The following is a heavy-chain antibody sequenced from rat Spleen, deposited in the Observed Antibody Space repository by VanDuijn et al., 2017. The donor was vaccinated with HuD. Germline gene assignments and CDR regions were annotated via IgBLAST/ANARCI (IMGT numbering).Heavy chain of an antibody. CDR3: ARRHYGYTDYFDY. CDR1: GFTFSNYY. D-gene: IGHD1-9*01. V-gene: IGHV5-25*01. CDR2: ISTGGGNT. Sequence: EVQLVESGGGLVQPGRSMQLSCAVSGFTFSNYYMAWVRQAPTKGLEWVASISTGGGNTYYRDSVKGRFTISRDNTKSTLYLQMDSLRSEDTATYYCARRHYGYTDYFDYWGQGVMVTVSS. J-gene: IGHJ2*01.